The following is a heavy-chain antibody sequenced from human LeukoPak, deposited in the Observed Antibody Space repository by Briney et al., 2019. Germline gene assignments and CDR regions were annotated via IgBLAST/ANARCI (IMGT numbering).Heavy chain of an antibody. J-gene: IGHJ5*02. D-gene: IGHD2-21*01. CDR3: ARDMGGGDLMFWFDP. CDR1: GYTFTDYF. V-gene: IGHV1-2*02. CDR2: INPKSGGT. Sequence: ASVKVSCKASGYTFTDYFMNWVRQAPGQGLEWMGWINPKSGGTVYAQKFQGRVTMTRDTSISTAYMELSRLRSDDTAVYYCARDMGGGDLMFWFDPWGQGTLVTVSS.